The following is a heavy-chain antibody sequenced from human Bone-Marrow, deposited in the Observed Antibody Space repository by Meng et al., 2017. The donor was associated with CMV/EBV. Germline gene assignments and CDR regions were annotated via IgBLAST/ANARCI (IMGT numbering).Heavy chain of an antibody. V-gene: IGHV3-23*01. CDR1: GFTLSSCA. Sequence: GESLKISCPVSGFTLSSCAMSWVRQAPGKGLEWVSSISGSGDSTYYADSVTGRFTISRDNSKNTLYLQMSSLRAEDTAVYYCAKEGSDNPYYFDYWGQGTLVTVSS. CDR2: ISGSGDST. D-gene: IGHD1-26*01. CDR3: AKEGSDNPYYFDY. J-gene: IGHJ4*02.